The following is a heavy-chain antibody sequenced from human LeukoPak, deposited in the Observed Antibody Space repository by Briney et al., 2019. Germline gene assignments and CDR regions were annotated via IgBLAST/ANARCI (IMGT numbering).Heavy chain of an antibody. CDR1: GGSISGSSYY. CDR2: IYYSGST. Sequence: PSETLSLTCTVSGGSISGSSYYWGWIRQPPGKGLEWIGSIYYSGSTYYNPSLKSRVTISVDTSKNQFSLKLNSVTATDTAVYYCAKCSTPGYTSGWCNWIDPWGQGTLVTVSS. CDR3: AKCSTPGYTSGWCNWIDP. J-gene: IGHJ5*02. D-gene: IGHD6-19*01. V-gene: IGHV4-39*01.